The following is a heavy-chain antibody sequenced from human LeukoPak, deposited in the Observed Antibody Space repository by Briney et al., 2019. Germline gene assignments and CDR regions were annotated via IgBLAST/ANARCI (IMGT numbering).Heavy chain of an antibody. CDR2: IYYSGST. V-gene: IGHV4-39*01. Sequence: PSETLSLTCTVSGGSISSSSYYWGWIRQPPGKGLEWIGSIYYSGSTYYNPSLKSRVTISVDTSKNQFSLKLSSVTAADTAVYYCARSYYDSSGYNHYWGQGTLVTVSS. CDR3: ARSYYDSSGYNHY. J-gene: IGHJ4*02. D-gene: IGHD3-22*01. CDR1: GGSISSSSYY.